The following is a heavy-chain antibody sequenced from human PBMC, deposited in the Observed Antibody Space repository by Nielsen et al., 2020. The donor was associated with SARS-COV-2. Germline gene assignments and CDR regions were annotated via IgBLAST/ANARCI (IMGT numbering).Heavy chain of an antibody. V-gene: IGHV1-46*01. CDR1: GYTFTSYY. CDR2: INPSGGST. CDR3: ARGRGVAAAGAEYFQH. J-gene: IGHJ1*01. D-gene: IGHD6-13*01. Sequence: ASVKVSCKASGYTFTSYYMHWVRQAPGQGLEWMGIINPSGGSTSYAQKFQGRVTMTRDTSTSTVYMELSSLRSDDTVVYYCARGRGVAAAGAEYFQHWGQGTLVTVSS.